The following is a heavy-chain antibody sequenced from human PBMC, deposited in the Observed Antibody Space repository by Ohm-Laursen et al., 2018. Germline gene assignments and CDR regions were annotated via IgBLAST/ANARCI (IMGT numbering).Heavy chain of an antibody. CDR2: ISAYNGNT. D-gene: IGHD1-7*01. CDR3: ARITGKTGTTTGWFDP. V-gene: IGHV1-18*01. CDR1: GYTFTSYG. J-gene: IGHJ5*02. Sequence: VSSVKVSCKASGYTFTSYGISWVRQAPGQGLEWMGWISAYNGNTNYAQKLQGRVTMTTDTSTSTAYMELRSLRSDDTAVYYCARITGKTGTTTGWFDPWGQGTRITVSS.